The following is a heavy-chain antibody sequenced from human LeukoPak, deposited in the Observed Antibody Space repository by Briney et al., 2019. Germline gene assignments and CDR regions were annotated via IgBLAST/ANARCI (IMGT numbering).Heavy chain of an antibody. CDR1: GFTFSSYA. CDR3: ARGGYGDYPTGWFDP. J-gene: IGHJ5*02. D-gene: IGHD4-17*01. V-gene: IGHV3-30-3*01. CDR2: ISYDGSNK. Sequence: PGGSLRLSCAASGFTFSSYAMHWVRQAPGKGLEWVAIISYDGSNKYYADSVKGRFTISRDNSKNTLYLQMNSLRAEDTAVYYCARGGYGDYPTGWFDPWGQGTLVTVSS.